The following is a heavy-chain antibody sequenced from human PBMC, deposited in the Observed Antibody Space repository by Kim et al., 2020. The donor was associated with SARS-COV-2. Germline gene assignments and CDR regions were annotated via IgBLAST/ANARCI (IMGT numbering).Heavy chain of an antibody. CDR1: GGSISSSDSH. J-gene: IGHJ4*02. CDR2: IYYSGST. D-gene: IGHD3-10*01. V-gene: IGHV4-39*01. CDR3: VRGFFSSGTYWAPGE. Sequence: SETLSLTCSVSGGSISSSDSHWGWIRQPPGKGLEWIGRIYYSGSTYYNPSLKSRVTMSLDTSKNQFSLKLSSVTAADTAVYYCVRGFFSSGTYWAPGEWGQGTLVPVSS.